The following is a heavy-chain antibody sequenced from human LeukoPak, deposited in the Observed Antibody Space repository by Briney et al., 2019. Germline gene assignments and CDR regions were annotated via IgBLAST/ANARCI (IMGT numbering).Heavy chain of an antibody. CDR2: INPNSGGT. CDR1: GYTFTGYY. J-gene: IGHJ4*02. V-gene: IGHV1-2*02. Sequence: ASVKVSCKSSGYTFTGYYMHWVRQAPGQGLEWMGWINPNSGGTNYAQKFQGRVTMTRDTSISTAYMELSRLRSDDTAVYYCARERTLTSCYDYWGQGTLVTVSS. CDR3: ARERTLTSCYDY. D-gene: IGHD2-15*01.